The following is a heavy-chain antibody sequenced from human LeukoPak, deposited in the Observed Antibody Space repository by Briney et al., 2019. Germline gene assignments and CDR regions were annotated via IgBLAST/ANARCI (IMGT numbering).Heavy chain of an antibody. CDR1: GFXFDVYG. V-gene: IGHV3-20*04. CDR3: ARSNSGGWDFDY. D-gene: IGHD6-19*01. CDR2: ITWDGAST. J-gene: IGHJ4*02. Sequence: PGGSLRLSCVASGFXFDVYGMAWVRQAPGKGLEWVSAITWDGASTHYADSVKGRFTISRDNPKTSLYLQMNSLRGEDTAFYYCARSNSGGWDFDYWGQGTLVTVSS.